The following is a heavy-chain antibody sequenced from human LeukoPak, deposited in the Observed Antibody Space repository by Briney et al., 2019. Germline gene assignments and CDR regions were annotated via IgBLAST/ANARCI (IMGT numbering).Heavy chain of an antibody. CDR3: ASGPRDDYGD. CDR1: GYTFTSYG. J-gene: IGHJ4*02. D-gene: IGHD4-17*01. CDR2: ISPNNGKT. V-gene: IGHV1-18*01. Sequence: ASVKVSCKASGYTFTSYGITWVRQAPGQGLEWMGWISPNNGKTKYAQNLQGRVTMTTDTSTSTAYMELRSLRSDDTAIYYCASGPRDDYGDWGQGTLVTVSS.